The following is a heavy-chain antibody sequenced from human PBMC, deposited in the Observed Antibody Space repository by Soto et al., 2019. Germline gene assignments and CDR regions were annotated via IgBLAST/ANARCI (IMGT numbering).Heavy chain of an antibody. V-gene: IGHV4-39*01. D-gene: IGHD3-22*01. CDR2: IYHTGNA. CDR1: GDSISNSRFY. Sequence: SETLSLTCSVSGDSISNSRFYWAWIRQPPGEGQEWIGSIYHTGNAYYNPSLKSRVTISVDTSKNQFSLKLTSVTAADAALYYFARDFFDSSDYTTNWFDPWGQGTLVTVS. CDR3: ARDFFDSSDYTTNWFDP. J-gene: IGHJ5*02.